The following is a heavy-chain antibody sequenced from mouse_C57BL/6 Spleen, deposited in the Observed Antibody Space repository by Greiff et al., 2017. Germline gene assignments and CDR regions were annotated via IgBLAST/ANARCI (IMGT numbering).Heavy chain of an antibody. V-gene: IGHV5-4*03. J-gene: IGHJ3*01. CDR2: ISDGGSYT. CDR1: GFTFSSYA. D-gene: IGHD4-1*01. CDR3: ARENTRWAWFAY. Sequence: EVMLMESGGGLVKPGGSLKLSCAASGFTFSSYAMPWVRQTPEKRLEWVATISDGGSYTYYPDNVKGRFTISRDNAKNTLYLQMSNLKSEDTAMYYCARENTRWAWFAYWGQGTLVTVSA.